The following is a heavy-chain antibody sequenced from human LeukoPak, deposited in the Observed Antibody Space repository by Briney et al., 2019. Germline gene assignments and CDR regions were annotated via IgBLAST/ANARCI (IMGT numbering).Heavy chain of an antibody. CDR3: ARDPTWGLTSGRGVEYFQH. CDR1: GYTFTSYG. Sequence: ASVKVSCKASGYTFTSYGISWVRQAPGQGLEWMGWISAYNGNTNYAQKLQGRVTMTTDTSTSTAYMELRSLRSDDTAVYYCARDPTWGLTSGRGVEYFQHWGQGTLVTVSS. D-gene: IGHD4/OR15-4a*01. J-gene: IGHJ1*01. V-gene: IGHV1-18*01. CDR2: ISAYNGNT.